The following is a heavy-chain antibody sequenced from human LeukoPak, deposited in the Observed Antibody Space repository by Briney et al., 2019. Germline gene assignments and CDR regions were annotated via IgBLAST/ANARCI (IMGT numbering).Heavy chain of an antibody. CDR3: AKDALKTSGIAPWGLRWFPFDY. CDR1: GGTFSSYA. V-gene: IGHV1-69*13. CDR2: IIPIFGTA. D-gene: IGHD6-13*01. J-gene: IGHJ4*02. Sequence: SVKVSCKASGGTFSSYAISWARQAPGQGLEWMGGIIPIFGTANYAQKFQGRVTITADESTSTAYMELSSLRAEDTAVYYCAKDALKTSGIAPWGLRWFPFDYWGQGTLVTVSS.